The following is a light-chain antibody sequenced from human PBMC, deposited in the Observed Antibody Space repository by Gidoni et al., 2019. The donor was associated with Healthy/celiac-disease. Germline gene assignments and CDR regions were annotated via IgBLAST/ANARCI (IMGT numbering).Light chain of an antibody. V-gene: IGKV3-15*01. J-gene: IGKJ2*01. CDR3: QQYNNWPYT. CDR2: GAS. Sequence: EIVLPECPATLSVSPGDSATLSCRASQSVSSNLAWYQQKPGQAPRLLIYGASTRATGIPARFSGSGSGTEFTLTISSLQSEDLAVYYCQQYNNWPYTFGQGTKLEIK. CDR1: QSVSSN.